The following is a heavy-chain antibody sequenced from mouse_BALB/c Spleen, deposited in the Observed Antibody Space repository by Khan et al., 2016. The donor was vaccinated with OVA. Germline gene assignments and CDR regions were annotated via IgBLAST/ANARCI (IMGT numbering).Heavy chain of an antibody. J-gene: IGHJ4*01. CDR1: GYSITSDYA. D-gene: IGHD2-3*01. Sequence: EVKLEESGPGLVKPSQSLSLTCTVTGYSITSDYAWNWIRQFPGNKLEWMGYISSSGSTNYNPALKSRISITRDTSKNQFFLQLNSVTTEDTATYYCARDGSRYNYAMDYWGQGPSVTVSS. CDR2: ISSSGST. CDR3: ARDGSRYNYAMDY. V-gene: IGHV3-2*02.